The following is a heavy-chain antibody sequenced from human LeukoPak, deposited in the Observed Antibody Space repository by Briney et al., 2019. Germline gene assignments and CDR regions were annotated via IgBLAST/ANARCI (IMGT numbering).Heavy chain of an antibody. Sequence: SETLSLTCSVSGGSISSYFWSWIRQPPGKGLEWIGCIYYSGSTNYNPSLKSRVTISVDTSKNQFSLKLSSVTAADTAVYYCARATDYYYGSGSKYNWFDPWGQGTLVTVSS. J-gene: IGHJ5*02. CDR2: IYYSGST. CDR3: ARATDYYYGSGSKYNWFDP. CDR1: GGSISSYF. D-gene: IGHD3-10*01. V-gene: IGHV4-59*01.